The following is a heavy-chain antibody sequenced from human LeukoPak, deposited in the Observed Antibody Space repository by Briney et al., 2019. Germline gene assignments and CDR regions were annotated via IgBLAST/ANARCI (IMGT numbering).Heavy chain of an antibody. CDR3: ARHVEYISGWDRPFDY. J-gene: IGHJ4*02. V-gene: IGHV4-59*08. Sequence: SETLSLTCTVSGGSFSSYYWSWIRQPPGKGLEWIGCIYYSGSTNYNPSLKSRVTISVDTSKNQFSLRLSSVTAADTAVYYCARHVEYISGWDRPFDYWGQGTQVTVSS. D-gene: IGHD6-19*01. CDR1: GGSFSSYY. CDR2: IYYSGST.